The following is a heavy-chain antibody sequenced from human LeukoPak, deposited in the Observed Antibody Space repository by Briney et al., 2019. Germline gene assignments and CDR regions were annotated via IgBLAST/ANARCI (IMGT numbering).Heavy chain of an antibody. CDR2: ITSSGANT. V-gene: IGHV3-23*01. CDR3: AKPVVFDI. Sequence: GGSLRLSCAASGLSFSSYAMSWVRQAPGKGLEWVSAITSSGANTYYADPVKGRFTISRDNSKNTLYLQMNNLRVEDTAVYYCAKPVVFDIWGQGTMVTVSS. J-gene: IGHJ3*02. CDR1: GLSFSSYA.